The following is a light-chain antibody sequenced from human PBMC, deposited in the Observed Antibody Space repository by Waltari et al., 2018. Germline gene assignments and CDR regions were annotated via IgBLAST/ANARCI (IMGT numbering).Light chain of an antibody. CDR2: DAS. CDR3: QQYDNVPSFT. Sequence: DIQMTQSPSSLSASVGDRVTITCQASQDISNYLNWYQQKPGKAPKLLIYDASNLETGVPSRFSGSGSGTHFTFTISSLQPEDFATYYCQQYDNVPSFTFGPGTKVDIK. V-gene: IGKV1-33*01. J-gene: IGKJ3*01. CDR1: QDISNY.